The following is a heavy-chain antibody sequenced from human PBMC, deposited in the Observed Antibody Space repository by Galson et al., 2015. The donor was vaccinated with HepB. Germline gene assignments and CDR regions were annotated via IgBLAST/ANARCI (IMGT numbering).Heavy chain of an antibody. V-gene: IGHV1-2*04. Sequence: SVKVSCKASGYTFTGYYMHWVRQAPGQGLEWMGWINPNSGGTNYAQKFQGWVTMTRDTSISTAYMELSRLRSDDTAVYYCARIGYCSSAGCYSYSYYHYGMDV. CDR2: INPNSGGT. CDR1: GYTFTGYY. J-gene: IGHJ6*01. CDR3: ARIGYCSSAGCYSYSYYHYGMDV. D-gene: IGHD2-2*02.